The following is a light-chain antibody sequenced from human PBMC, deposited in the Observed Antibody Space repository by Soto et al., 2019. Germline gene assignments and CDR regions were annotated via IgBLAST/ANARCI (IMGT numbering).Light chain of an antibody. CDR3: GTWDSSLSAVV. J-gene: IGLJ2*01. CDR1: NSNIGNNY. CDR2: DNT. V-gene: IGLV1-51*01. Sequence: QSVLTQPPSVSAAPGQKVTISCSGSNSNIGNNYVSWYQQFPGTAPKLLIYDNTKRPSGIPDRFSGSKSGTSATLGITGLQTGDEADYYYGTWDSSLSAVVFGGGTKVTVL.